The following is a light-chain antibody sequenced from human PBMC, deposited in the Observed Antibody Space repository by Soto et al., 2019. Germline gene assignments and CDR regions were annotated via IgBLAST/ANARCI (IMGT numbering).Light chain of an antibody. V-gene: IGKV3-15*01. J-gene: IGKJ2*01. CDR3: HQYNDWPPYT. Sequence: EIVMTQSPDTLSVSPGERATLSCRASQGVSSNLAWYQQKPGQAPRLLIYAASTRATGIPARFSGTGSGTEFTLTISSLQSEDFAIYYCHQYNDWPPYTFGQGTKLEIK. CDR2: AAS. CDR1: QGVSSN.